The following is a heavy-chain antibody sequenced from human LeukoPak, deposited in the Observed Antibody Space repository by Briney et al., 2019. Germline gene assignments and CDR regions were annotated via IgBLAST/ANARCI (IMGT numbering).Heavy chain of an antibody. V-gene: IGHV4-39*07. CDR3: ARVVSTIFGVVTHFDY. Sequence: SETLSLTCTVSGGSISSSSYYWGWIRQPPGKGLEWIGSIYYSGSTNYNPSLKSRVTISVDTSKNQFSLKLSSVTAAGTAVYYCARVVSTIFGVVTHFDYWGQGTLVTVSS. J-gene: IGHJ4*02. CDR2: IYYSGST. CDR1: GGSISSSSYY. D-gene: IGHD3-3*01.